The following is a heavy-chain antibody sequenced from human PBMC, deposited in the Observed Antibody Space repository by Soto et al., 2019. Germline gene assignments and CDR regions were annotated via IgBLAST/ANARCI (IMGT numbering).Heavy chain of an antibody. CDR1: GFTFSSYA. J-gene: IGHJ4*02. CDR3: ARGWPNLN. Sequence: QVQLVESGGGVGQPGRSLRLSCAASGFTFSSYAMHWVRQAPGKGLEWVAVISYDGSNKYYADSVKGRFTISRDNSKNTLYLQMNSLRAEDTAVYYCARGWPNLNWGQGTLVTVSS. CDR2: ISYDGSNK. D-gene: IGHD1-7*01. V-gene: IGHV3-30-3*01.